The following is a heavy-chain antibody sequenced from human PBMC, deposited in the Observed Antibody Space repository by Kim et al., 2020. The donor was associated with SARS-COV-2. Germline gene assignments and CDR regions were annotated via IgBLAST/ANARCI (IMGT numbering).Heavy chain of an antibody. CDR3: ARGYIPVADSGGSGMDV. V-gene: IGHV2-70*01. D-gene: IGHD6-19*01. J-gene: IGHJ6*02. CDR2: IDWDDDK. CDR1: GFSLSTSGMC. Sequence: SGPTLVKPTQTLTLTCTFSGFSLSTSGMCVSWIRQPPGKALEWLALIDWDDDKYYSTSLKTRLTISKDTSKNQVVLTMTNMDPVDTATYYCARGYIPVADSGGSGMDVWGQGTTVTVSS.